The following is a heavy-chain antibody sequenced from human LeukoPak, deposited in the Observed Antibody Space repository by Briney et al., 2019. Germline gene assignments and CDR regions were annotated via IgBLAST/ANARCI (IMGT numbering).Heavy chain of an antibody. J-gene: IGHJ3*02. CDR2: IFHSGST. V-gene: IGHV4-38-2*01. Sequence: SETLSLTCAVSGYSIRSDYYWGWIRQPPGRGLESIGTIFHSGSTYYNPSLKSRITILVDTSKNQFSLKLSSVTAADTAAYYCARHSQWGVIPWAFDISGQGTMVTVSS. CDR3: ARHSQWGVIPWAFDI. CDR1: GYSIRSDYY. D-gene: IGHD3-16*02.